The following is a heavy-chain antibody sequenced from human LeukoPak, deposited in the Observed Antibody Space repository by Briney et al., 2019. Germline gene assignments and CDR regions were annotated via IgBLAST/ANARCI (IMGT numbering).Heavy chain of an antibody. CDR1: GYTFTSYG. CDR2: ISAYNGNT. CDR3: ARDSSPLLWFGESPGWFDP. Sequence: ASVKVSCKASGYTFTSYGISWVRQAPGQGLEWMGWISAYNGNTNYAQKLQGRVTMTTDTSTSTAYMELSRLRSDDTAVYYCARDSSPLLWFGESPGWFDPWGQGTLVTVSS. D-gene: IGHD3-10*01. J-gene: IGHJ5*02. V-gene: IGHV1-18*01.